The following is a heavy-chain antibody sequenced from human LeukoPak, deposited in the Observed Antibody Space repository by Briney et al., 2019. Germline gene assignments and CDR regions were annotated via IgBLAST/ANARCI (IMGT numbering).Heavy chain of an antibody. CDR1: GFTFSKYT. Sequence: GGSLRLSCAASGFTFSKYTMNWVRQAPGKGLEWVSYISSRSSTIYYADSVKGRFTISRDNVKNSLYLQMNSLRDEDTAVYYCARGGFFGVLPTFDYWGQEPLVTVSS. D-gene: IGHD3-3*01. CDR2: ISSRSSTI. J-gene: IGHJ4*02. CDR3: ARGGFFGVLPTFDY. V-gene: IGHV3-48*02.